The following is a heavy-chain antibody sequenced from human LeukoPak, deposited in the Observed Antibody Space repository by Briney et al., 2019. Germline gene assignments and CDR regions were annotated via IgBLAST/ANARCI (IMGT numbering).Heavy chain of an antibody. J-gene: IGHJ4*02. Sequence: GGSLRLSCATSGFTFSSYAMSWVRQAPGKGLEWVSGIGASGGSTYYADSVTGRFTISRDNSKNTLYLQMNSLRAEDTAVYYCAKFHFYGSGSYTKSDFWGQGTLVTVSS. CDR1: GFTFSSYA. CDR2: IGASGGST. CDR3: AKFHFYGSGSYTKSDF. V-gene: IGHV3-23*01. D-gene: IGHD3-10*01.